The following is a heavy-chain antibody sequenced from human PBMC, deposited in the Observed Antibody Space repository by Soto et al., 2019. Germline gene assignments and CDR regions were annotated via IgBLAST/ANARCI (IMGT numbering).Heavy chain of an antibody. V-gene: IGHV1-69*02. CDR1: GGTFSSYT. CDR3: GSGPPTNKYGGGEFVY. D-gene: IGHD3-10*01. CDR2: IFPILGIA. Sequence: QVQLVQSGAEVKKPGSSVKVSCKASGGTFSSYTISWVRQAPGQGLEWMGRIFPILGIANYAQKFQGRVTITADKAISTTYMELSSLRCEDTAVYYCGSGPPTNKYGGGEFVYWGQGTLVTVSS. J-gene: IGHJ4*02.